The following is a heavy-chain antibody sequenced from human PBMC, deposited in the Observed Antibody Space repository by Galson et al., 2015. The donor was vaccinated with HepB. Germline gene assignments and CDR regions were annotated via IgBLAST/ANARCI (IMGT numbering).Heavy chain of an antibody. V-gene: IGHV3-53*01. CDR2: IYSGGST. Sequence: SLRLSCAASGFTVSSNYMSWVRQAPGKGLEWVSVIYSGGSTYYADSVKGRFTISRDNSKNTLYLQMNSLRAEDTAVYYCASIYDFWSGPTRDAFDIWGQGTMVTVSS. D-gene: IGHD3-3*01. CDR1: GFTVSSNY. CDR3: ASIYDFWSGPTRDAFDI. J-gene: IGHJ3*02.